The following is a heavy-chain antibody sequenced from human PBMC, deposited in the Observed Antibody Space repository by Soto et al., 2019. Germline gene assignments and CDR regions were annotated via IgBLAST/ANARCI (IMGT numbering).Heavy chain of an antibody. D-gene: IGHD1-26*01. J-gene: IGHJ6*01. V-gene: IGHV4-61*01. CDR1: GGSVSSGSFY. Sequence: PSETLSLTCTVSGGSVSSGSFYWSWIRRPPGKGLEWIGYFYDSGSTNYNPSLRSRVTMSVDTSKNQFSLKLSPVTAADTAEYYCAAAAARATNCYCAMEVWGRGTRGTVCS. CDR2: FYDSGST. CDR3: AAAAARATNCYCAMEV.